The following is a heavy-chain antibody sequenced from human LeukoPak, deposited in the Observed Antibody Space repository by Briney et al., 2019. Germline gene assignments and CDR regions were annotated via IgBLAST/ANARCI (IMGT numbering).Heavy chain of an antibody. CDR3: ARDNSGEVADISDAFDI. CDR2: INPSGGST. D-gene: IGHD3-16*01. CDR1: GYTFTSYY. Sequence: ASVKVSCKASGYTFTSYYMHWVRQAPGQGLEWMGIINPSGGSTSYAQKFQGRVTMTRDTSTSTAYMELKNLKSDDTAVYYCARDNSGEVADISDAFDIWGQGTKVTVSS. V-gene: IGHV1-46*01. J-gene: IGHJ3*02.